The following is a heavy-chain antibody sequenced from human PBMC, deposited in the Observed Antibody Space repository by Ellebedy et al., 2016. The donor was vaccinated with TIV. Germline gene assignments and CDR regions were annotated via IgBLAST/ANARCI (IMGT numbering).Heavy chain of an antibody. D-gene: IGHD2-2*01. Sequence: GESLKISXAASGFTFSSYGMHWVRQAPGKGLEWVAVIWYDGSNKYYADSVKGRFTISRDNSKNTLYLQMNSLRAEDTAVYYCARDPKIVVVPAALLNYGMDVWGQGTTVTVSS. CDR3: ARDPKIVVVPAALLNYGMDV. J-gene: IGHJ6*02. CDR2: IWYDGSNK. V-gene: IGHV3-33*01. CDR1: GFTFSSYG.